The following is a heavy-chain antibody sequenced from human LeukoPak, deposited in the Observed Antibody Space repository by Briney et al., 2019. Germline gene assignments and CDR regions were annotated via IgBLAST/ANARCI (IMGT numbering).Heavy chain of an antibody. CDR3: ARGYCSSTSCWYSDY. CDR1: GYTFTSYD. D-gene: IGHD2-2*01. V-gene: IGHV1-8*01. CDR2: MNPNSGNT. Sequence: RGASVKVSCKASGYTFTSYDINWVRQATGQGLEWMGWMNPNSGNTGYAQKFQGRVTMTRSTSISTAYMELGSLRSEDTAVYYCARGYCSSTSCWYSDYWGQGTLVTVSS. J-gene: IGHJ4*02.